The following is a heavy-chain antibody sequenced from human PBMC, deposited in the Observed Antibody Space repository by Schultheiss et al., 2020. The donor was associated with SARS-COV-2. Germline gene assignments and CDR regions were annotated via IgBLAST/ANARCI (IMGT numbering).Heavy chain of an antibody. CDR1: GFTFSSYW. J-gene: IGHJ1*01. D-gene: IGHD2-2*01. Sequence: GGSLRLSCAASGFTFSSYWMHWVRQAPGKGLEWVSRINSDGSSTSYADSVKGRFTISRDNAKNTLYLQMNSLRAEDTAVYYCARDSPGSSSYFQHWGQGTLVTVSS. CDR3: ARDSPGSSSYFQH. V-gene: IGHV3-74*01. CDR2: INSDGSST.